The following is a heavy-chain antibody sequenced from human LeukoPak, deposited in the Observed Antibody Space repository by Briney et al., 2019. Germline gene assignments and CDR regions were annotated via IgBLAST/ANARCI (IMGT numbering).Heavy chain of an antibody. V-gene: IGHV4-59*01. J-gene: IGHJ6*04. CDR2: IYYSGST. CDR3: ARDYWRGVWDV. D-gene: IGHD2-8*02. CDR1: GGSISSYY. Sequence: SETLSLTCTVSGGSISSYYWSWIRQPPGKGLEWIGYIYYSGSTNYNPSLKSRVTISVDTSKNQFSLKLSSVTAADTAVYYCARDYWRGVWDVWGKETTVTVSS.